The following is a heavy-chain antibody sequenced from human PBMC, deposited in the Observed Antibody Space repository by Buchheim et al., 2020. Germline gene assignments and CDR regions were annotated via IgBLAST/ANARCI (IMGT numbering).Heavy chain of an antibody. Sequence: EVQLLESGGGLVQPGGSLRLSCAASGFTISSYAMRWVRQAPGKGLEWVSTIGSGGNTYYADSVKGRFPISRDNSKHTLSVQMHSLRAEDTAVYYCAKGGPSSLYYFDYWGQGTL. CDR1: GFTISSYA. CDR2: IGSGGNT. CDR3: AKGGPSSLYYFDY. J-gene: IGHJ4*02. D-gene: IGHD5-12*01. V-gene: IGHV3-23*01.